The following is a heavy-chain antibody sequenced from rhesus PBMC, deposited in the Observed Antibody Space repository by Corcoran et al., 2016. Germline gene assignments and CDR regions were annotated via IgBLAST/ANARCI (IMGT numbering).Heavy chain of an antibody. CDR1: GGSISDSYR. J-gene: IGHJ4*01. Sequence: QVQLQESGPGVVKPSETLSLTCAVSGGSISDSYRWSWIRQPPGKGLEWIGYIYGSSTSTNYTPSLKSRVTISKDTSKNQFSLKLSSVTAADTAVYYCARDYYEDDYGYDDYWGQGVLVTVSS. V-gene: IGHV4S10*01. CDR3: ARDYYEDDYGYDDY. D-gene: IGHD3-9*01. CDR2: IYGSSTST.